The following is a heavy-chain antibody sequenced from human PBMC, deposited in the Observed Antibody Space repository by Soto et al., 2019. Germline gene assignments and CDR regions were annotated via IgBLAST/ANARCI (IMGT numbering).Heavy chain of an antibody. V-gene: IGHV3-33*08. Sequence: QVQLVESGGGLVPPGRSLRISCATFGFTFSGYGMHWGRPAPGKGLEWGAIIRFDGRNIYYGDSVKGRFTISRDNSKNTLSLQMNSLRAEDTAFYYCARDGVGATTYFGYFDYWGQGTLVTVSS. CDR2: IRFDGRNI. D-gene: IGHD1-26*01. J-gene: IGHJ4*02. CDR3: ARDGVGATTYFGYFDY. CDR1: GFTFSGYG.